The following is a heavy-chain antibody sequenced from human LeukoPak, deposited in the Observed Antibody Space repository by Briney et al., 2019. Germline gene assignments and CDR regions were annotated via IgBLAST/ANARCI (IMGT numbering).Heavy chain of an antibody. V-gene: IGHV4-4*02. CDR1: GGSISSSNW. Sequence: SETLSLTCAVSGGSISSSNWWSWVRQPPGKGLEWIGEIYHSGSTNYNPSLKSRVTISVDKSKNQFSLKLSSVTAADTAVYYCARDLSIDTAMVSNAFDIWGQGTMVTVSS. CDR2: IYHSGST. J-gene: IGHJ3*02. D-gene: IGHD5-18*01. CDR3: ARDLSIDTAMVSNAFDI.